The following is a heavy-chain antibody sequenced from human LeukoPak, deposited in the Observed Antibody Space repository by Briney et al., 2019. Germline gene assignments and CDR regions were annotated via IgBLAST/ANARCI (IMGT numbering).Heavy chain of an antibody. CDR1: GFTFSSYS. CDR3: ARVRSDYYDSSGYYRIGTGY. V-gene: IGHV3-48*01. CDR2: ISSSSSTI. J-gene: IGHJ4*02. D-gene: IGHD3-22*01. Sequence: PGGSLRLSCAASGFTFSSYSMNWVRQAPGKGLEWVSYISSSSSTIYYADSVKGRFTISRDNAKNSLYLQMNSLRAEDTAVYYCARVRSDYYDSSGYYRIGTGYWGQGTLATVSS.